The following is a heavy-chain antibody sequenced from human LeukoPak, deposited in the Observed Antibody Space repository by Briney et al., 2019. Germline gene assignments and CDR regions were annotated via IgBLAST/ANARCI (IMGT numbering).Heavy chain of an antibody. Sequence: PSETLSLTCTVSGGSISSYYWSWIRQPPGKGLEWIGYIYYSESTNYNPSLKSRVTISVDTSKNQFSLKLSSVTAADTAVYYCARDRTGSYWGQGTLVTVSS. D-gene: IGHD1-14*01. CDR3: ARDRTGSY. V-gene: IGHV4-59*01. CDR1: GGSISSYY. CDR2: IYYSEST. J-gene: IGHJ4*02.